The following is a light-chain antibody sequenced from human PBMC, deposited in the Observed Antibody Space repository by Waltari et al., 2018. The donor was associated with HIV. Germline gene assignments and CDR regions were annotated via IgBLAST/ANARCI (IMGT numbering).Light chain of an antibody. V-gene: IGLV3-10*01. CDR3: YSTAGDDSHKGV. CDR1: QMPKKP. CDR2: NGN. Sequence: SYELTQPPSASVAPNQTATATCSGDQMPKKPVYWYHQKSGPPPVLIIFNGNGRPSVIPERFSACKSGTVATLTISGAQVEDEGDYYCYSTAGDDSHKGVFGSGT. J-gene: IGLJ1*01.